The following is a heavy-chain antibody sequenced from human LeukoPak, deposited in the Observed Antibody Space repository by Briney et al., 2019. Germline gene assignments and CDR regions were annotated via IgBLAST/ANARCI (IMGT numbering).Heavy chain of an antibody. CDR1: GYSFTSYW. Sequence: GESLKISCKGSGYSFTSYWIGWVRQMPGKGLEWMGIIYPGDSDTRYSPSFQGQVTISADKSISTAYLQWSSLKASDTAMYYCARCTWAAAGEGWFDPWGQGTLVTVSS. CDR2: IYPGDSDT. V-gene: IGHV5-51*01. J-gene: IGHJ5*02. D-gene: IGHD6-13*01. CDR3: ARCTWAAAGEGWFDP.